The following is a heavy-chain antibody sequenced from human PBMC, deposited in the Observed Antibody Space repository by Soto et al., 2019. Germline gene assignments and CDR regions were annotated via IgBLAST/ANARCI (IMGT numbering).Heavy chain of an antibody. CDR3: ARDRTGYSSGWYSDAFDI. J-gene: IGHJ3*02. CDR1: GGTFSSYT. D-gene: IGHD6-19*01. Sequence: QVQLVQSGAEVKKPGSSVKVSCKASGGTFSSYTISWVRQAPGQGLEWMGRIITILGIANYAQQFQGRVTITADKSTSTGYVELRSLRSEDTAVYYCARDRTGYSSGWYSDAFDIWGQGTMVTVSS. CDR2: IITILGIA. V-gene: IGHV1-69*08.